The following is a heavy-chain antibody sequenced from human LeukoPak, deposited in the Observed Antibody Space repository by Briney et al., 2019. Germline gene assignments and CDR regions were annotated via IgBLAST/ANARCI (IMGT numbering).Heavy chain of an antibody. J-gene: IGHJ6*03. D-gene: IGHD3-22*01. CDR3: AKDSSSYDWGYMDV. CDR1: GFTFSTYA. CDR2: IGGSDGRT. V-gene: IGHV3-23*01. Sequence: GGSLRLSCAASGFTFSTYAMSWVRQAPGKGLEWVSLIGGSDGRTRYADSVKGRFTISRDNSKNTLYLKMNSLRAEDTAVYYCAKDSSSYDWGYMDVWGKGTTVTISS.